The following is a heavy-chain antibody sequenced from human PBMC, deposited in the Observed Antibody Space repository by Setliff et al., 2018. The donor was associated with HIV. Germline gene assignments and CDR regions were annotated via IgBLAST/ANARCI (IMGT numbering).Heavy chain of an antibody. CDR3: ASSGYNYGGYYMDV. Sequence: GGSLRLSCAASGFTFSSYSMNWVRQSPGKGLEWVANIKQNGSEKYYVDSVKGRFTISRDNGKNSLYQQMNSLRAEDTAVYYCASSGYNYGGYYMDVWGKGTTVTVSS. CDR2: IKQNGSEK. CDR1: GFTFSSYS. J-gene: IGHJ6*03. V-gene: IGHV3-7*03. D-gene: IGHD5-18*01.